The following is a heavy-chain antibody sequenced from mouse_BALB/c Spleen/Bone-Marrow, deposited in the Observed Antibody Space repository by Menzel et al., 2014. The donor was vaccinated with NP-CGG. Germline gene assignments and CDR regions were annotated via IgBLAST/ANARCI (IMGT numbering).Heavy chain of an antibody. CDR1: GYTFTRYT. CDR2: INPSSGYT. Sequence: VQLVESGAELARPGASVKMSCKASGYTFTRYTMHWVKQRPGQGLEWIGYINPSSGYTNYNQKFKDKATLTADKSSSTAYTQLSSLTSEDSAVHYCARGGNYVWFAYWGQGSLVTVSA. J-gene: IGHJ3*01. D-gene: IGHD2-1*01. V-gene: IGHV1-4*01. CDR3: ARGGNYVWFAY.